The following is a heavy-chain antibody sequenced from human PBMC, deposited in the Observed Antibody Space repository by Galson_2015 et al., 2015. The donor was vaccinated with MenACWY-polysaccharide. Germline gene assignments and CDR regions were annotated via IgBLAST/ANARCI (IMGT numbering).Heavy chain of an antibody. J-gene: IGHJ4*02. D-gene: IGHD5-12*01. V-gene: IGHV3-74*01. CDR3: ARGYSAYD. CDR2: IKSDGSST. Sequence: LRLSCAASEFTFSTYWLHWVRQAPGKGLVWVSRIKSDGSSTNYADSVKGRFTISRDNAKNTLYLQMNSLRAEDTALYYCARGYSAYDWGQGTLVTVSA. CDR1: EFTFSTYW.